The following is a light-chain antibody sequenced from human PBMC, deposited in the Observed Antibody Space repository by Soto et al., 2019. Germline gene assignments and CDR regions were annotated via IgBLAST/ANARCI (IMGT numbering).Light chain of an antibody. CDR1: SSNIGSNY. V-gene: IGLV1-47*01. CDR3: AAWDDSLSARVV. Sequence: QSVLTQPPSASGTPGQRVTISCSGSSSNIGSNYVYWYQQLPGTAPKLLIYRNNQRPSGVPDRFSGSKSGTSASLAISGLRSEDEADYYCAAWDDSLSARVVFGGGPQLTVL. J-gene: IGLJ2*01. CDR2: RNN.